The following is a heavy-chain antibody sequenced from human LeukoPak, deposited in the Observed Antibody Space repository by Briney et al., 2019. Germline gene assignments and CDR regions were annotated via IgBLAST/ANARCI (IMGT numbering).Heavy chain of an antibody. Sequence: GGSLRLSCSASGFTFSRYTMHWVRHTPGKGLEDVSAISSNGDSTYYADSMKGRFTISRDNSKNTLYLQMSSLRAEDTALYYCVKTHYSEINYFDYWGQGTPVTVSS. CDR1: GFTFSRYT. CDR2: ISSNGDST. V-gene: IGHV3-64D*09. CDR3: VKTHYSEINYFDY. D-gene: IGHD3-10*01. J-gene: IGHJ4*02.